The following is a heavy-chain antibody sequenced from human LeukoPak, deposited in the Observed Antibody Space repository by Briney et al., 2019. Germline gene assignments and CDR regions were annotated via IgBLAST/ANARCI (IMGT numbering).Heavy chain of an antibody. Sequence: SETLSLTCAVSADSISSSSSYWGWIRQPPGKGLEWIGSLYYSGSTYYNPSLKSRVTISVDTSKNQFSLKLSSVTAADTAVYYCARDRGAVDYWGQGTLVTVSS. D-gene: IGHD4-17*01. CDR1: ADSISSSSSY. V-gene: IGHV4-39*07. J-gene: IGHJ4*02. CDR2: LYYSGST. CDR3: ARDRGAVDY.